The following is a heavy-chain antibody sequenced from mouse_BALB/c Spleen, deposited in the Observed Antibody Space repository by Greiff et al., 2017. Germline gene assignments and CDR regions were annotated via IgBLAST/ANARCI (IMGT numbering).Heavy chain of an antibody. CDR2: IRSKSNNYAT. CDR1: GFTFNTYA. Sequence: EVQVVESGGGLVQPKGSLKLSCAASGFTFNTYAMNWVRQAPGKGLEWVARIRSKSNNYATYYADSVKDRFTISRADSQSMLYLQMNNLKTEDTAMYYCVRTLFDYWGQGTTLTVSS. V-gene: IGHV10-1*02. J-gene: IGHJ2*01. CDR3: VRTLFDY.